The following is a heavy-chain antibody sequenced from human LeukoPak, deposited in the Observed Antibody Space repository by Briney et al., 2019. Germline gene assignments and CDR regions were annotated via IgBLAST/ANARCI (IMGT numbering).Heavy chain of an antibody. Sequence: PSETLSLTCTVSGGSISSGGYYWSWIRQPPGKGLEWIGYIYDSGSTNYNPSLKSRVTISVDTSKNQFSLKLSSVTAADTAVYYCARHPDYYYYNMDVWGQGTTVTVSS. CDR1: GGSISSGGYY. V-gene: IGHV4-61*08. CDR3: ARHPDYYYYNMDV. CDR2: IYDSGST. J-gene: IGHJ6*02.